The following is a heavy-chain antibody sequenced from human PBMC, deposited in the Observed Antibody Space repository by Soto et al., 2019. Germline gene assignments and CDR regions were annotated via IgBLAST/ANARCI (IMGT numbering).Heavy chain of an antibody. CDR1: GFTFSSYW. Sequence: GGSLRLSCAASGFTFSSYWMSWVRQAPGKGLEWVANIKQDGSEKYYVDSVKGRFTISRDNAKNSLYLQMNSLRAEDTAVYYCARDRYYDFWSGYYPRALGAFDIWGQGTMVTVSS. V-gene: IGHV3-7*05. J-gene: IGHJ3*02. CDR2: IKQDGSEK. CDR3: ARDRYYDFWSGYYPRALGAFDI. D-gene: IGHD3-3*01.